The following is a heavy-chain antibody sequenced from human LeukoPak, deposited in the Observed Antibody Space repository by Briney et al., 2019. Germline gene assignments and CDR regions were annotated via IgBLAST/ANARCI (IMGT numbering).Heavy chain of an antibody. J-gene: IGHJ3*02. CDR3: ARDKREDYGSGSYQFAFDI. V-gene: IGHV4-39*07. CDR2: IYYSGST. D-gene: IGHD3-10*01. CDR1: GGSISSSSYY. Sequence: SETLSLTCTVSGGSISSSSYYWGWIRQPPGKGLEWIGSIYYSGSTYYNPSLKSRVTISVDTSKNQFSLKLSSVTAADTAVYYCARDKREDYGSGSYQFAFDIWGQGTMVTVSS.